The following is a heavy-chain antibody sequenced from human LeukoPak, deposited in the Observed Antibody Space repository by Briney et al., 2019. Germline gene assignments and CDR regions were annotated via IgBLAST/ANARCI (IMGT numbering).Heavy chain of an antibody. CDR2: IYYSGST. J-gene: IGHJ3*02. Sequence: SETLSLTCTVSGGSISSYYWSWIRQPPGKGLEWIGYIYYSGSTNYNPSLKSRVTISVDTSKNQFSLKLSSVTAADTAVYYCARDFQGDNDAFDIWGQGTMVTVSS. D-gene: IGHD2-21*01. V-gene: IGHV4-59*12. CDR1: GGSISSYY. CDR3: ARDFQGDNDAFDI.